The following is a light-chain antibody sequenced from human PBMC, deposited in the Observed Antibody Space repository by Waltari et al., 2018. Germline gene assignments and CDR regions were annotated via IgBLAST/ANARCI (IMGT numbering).Light chain of an antibody. Sequence: QLVLTQSPSASASLGAPVKPTCTLSSGHRSNVIAWLQQQPEKGPRYLMKVNSDGSHRKGDKIPDRFSGSSSGAEHFLTISSLQSEEEADYYCQTGGHGTWVFGGGTKLTVL. CDR3: QTGGHGTWV. V-gene: IGLV4-69*01. CDR1: SGHRSNV. J-gene: IGLJ3*02. CDR2: VNSDGSH.